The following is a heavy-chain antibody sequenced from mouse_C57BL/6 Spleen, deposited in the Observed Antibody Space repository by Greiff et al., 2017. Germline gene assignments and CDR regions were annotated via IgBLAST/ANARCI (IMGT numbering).Heavy chain of an antibody. Sequence: VQLQQSGAELVKPGASVKLSCKASGYTFTSYWMQWVKQRPGQGLEWIGEIDPSDSYTNYNQKFKGKATLTVDTSSSTAYMQLSSLTSEVSAVYYCARIYDGYYKAWFAYWGQGTLVTVSA. CDR3: ARIYDGYYKAWFAY. CDR2: IDPSDSYT. V-gene: IGHV1-50*01. CDR1: GYTFTSYW. J-gene: IGHJ3*01. D-gene: IGHD2-3*01.